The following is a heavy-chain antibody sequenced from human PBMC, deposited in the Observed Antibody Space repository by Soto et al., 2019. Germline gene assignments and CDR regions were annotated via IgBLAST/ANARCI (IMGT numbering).Heavy chain of an antibody. J-gene: IGHJ6*02. D-gene: IGHD1-26*01. CDR3: ARDPGIVGATEYYYYCMDV. CDR1: GYTFTGYY. V-gene: IGHV1-2*02. CDR2: INPNSGGT. Sequence: ASVKVSCKASGYTFTGYYMHWVRQAPGQGLEWMGWINPNSGGTNYAQKFQGRVTMTRDTSISTAYMELSRLRSDDTAVYYCARDPGIVGATEYYYYCMDVWGQGTTVTVSS.